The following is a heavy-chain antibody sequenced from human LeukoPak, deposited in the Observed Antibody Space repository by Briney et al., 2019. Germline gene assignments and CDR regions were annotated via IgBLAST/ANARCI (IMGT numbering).Heavy chain of an antibody. CDR1: GGSFSGYY. CDR3: ARAEPAAIVVFTNWFDP. Sequence: SETLSLTCAVYGGSFSGYYWSWIRQPPGKGLEWIGEINHSGSTNYNPSLKSRVTISVDTSKNQFSLKLSSVTAADTAVYYCARAEPAAIVVFTNWFDPWGQGTLVTVSS. V-gene: IGHV4-34*01. D-gene: IGHD2-2*02. CDR2: INHSGST. J-gene: IGHJ5*02.